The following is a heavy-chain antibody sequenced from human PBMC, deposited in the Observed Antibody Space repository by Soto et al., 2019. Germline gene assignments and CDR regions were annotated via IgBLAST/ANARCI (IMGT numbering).Heavy chain of an antibody. D-gene: IGHD6-19*01. J-gene: IGHJ4*02. V-gene: IGHV1-24*01. CDR1: GYTLTEFL. CDR3: ATGPYGSGWYSGSYDY. Sequence: ASVKVSCXVSGYTLTEFLVHWVRKAPGKGLEWMGGFDPEDGETIYAQKFQGRVTMTEDTSTDTAYMELSSLRSEDTAVYYCATGPYGSGWYSGSYDYWGQGTLVTVSS. CDR2: FDPEDGET.